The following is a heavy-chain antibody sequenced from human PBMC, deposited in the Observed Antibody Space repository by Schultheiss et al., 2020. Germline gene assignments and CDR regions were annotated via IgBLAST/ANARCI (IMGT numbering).Heavy chain of an antibody. Sequence: SQTLSLTCTVSGGSISSYYWSWIRQPPGKGLEWIGYIYYSGSTNYNPSLKSRVTISVDTSKNQFSLKLSSVTAADTAVYYCARHFSGTYYTNYYYMDVWGKGTTVTVSS. D-gene: IGHD3-10*01. CDR1: GGSISSYY. V-gene: IGHV4-59*01. CDR3: ARHFSGTYYTNYYYMDV. CDR2: IYYSGST. J-gene: IGHJ6*03.